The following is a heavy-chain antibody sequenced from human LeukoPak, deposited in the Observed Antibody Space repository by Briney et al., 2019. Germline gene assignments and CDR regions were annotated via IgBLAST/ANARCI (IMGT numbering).Heavy chain of an antibody. D-gene: IGHD3-10*01. J-gene: IGHJ6*02. CDR3: ARECSSGICPYNNMDV. CDR1: GGSISSSY. V-gene: IGHV4-4*07. Sequence: PSETLSLTCTVSGGSISSSYWTWIWKPAGKGLNRIGRIYSSGSTNYNPSLKSRLTMSVDTSRNQFSLKLNSVTAADTAVYYCARECSSGICPYNNMDVWGQGTTVTVSS. CDR2: IYSSGST.